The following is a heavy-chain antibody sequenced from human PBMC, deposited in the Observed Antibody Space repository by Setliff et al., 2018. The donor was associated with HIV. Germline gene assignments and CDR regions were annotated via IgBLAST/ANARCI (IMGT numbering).Heavy chain of an antibody. Sequence: SCTVSGGSISSNSYYWGWIRQPPGKGLEWIGSIYPSGRTYYNPSLKSRVTISVDTSKNQFSLKLTSVTAADTAVYYCARDQPQDYDSLTGYYTGRYFDYWGRGTLVTVSS. J-gene: IGHJ4*02. CDR1: GGSISSNSYY. CDR3: ARDQPQDYDSLTGYYTGRYFDY. CDR2: IYPSGRT. V-gene: IGHV4-39*07. D-gene: IGHD3-9*01.